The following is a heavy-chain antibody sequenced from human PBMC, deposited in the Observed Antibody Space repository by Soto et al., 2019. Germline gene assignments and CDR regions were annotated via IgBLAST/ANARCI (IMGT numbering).Heavy chain of an antibody. Sequence: PGGSLRLSCSASGFTFSSYSMNWVRQAPGKGLEWVSSISSSSSYIYYADSVKGRFTISRDNAKNSLYLQMNSLRAEDTAVYYCARTRSRPETNWFDPWGQGTLVTVSS. D-gene: IGHD6-19*01. CDR3: ARTRSRPETNWFDP. CDR1: GFTFSSYS. CDR2: ISSSSSYI. V-gene: IGHV3-21*01. J-gene: IGHJ5*02.